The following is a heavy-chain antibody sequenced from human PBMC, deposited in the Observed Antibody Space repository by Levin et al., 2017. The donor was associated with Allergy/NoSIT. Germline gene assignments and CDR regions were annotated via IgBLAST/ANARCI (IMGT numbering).Heavy chain of an antibody. CDR3: ARDARRIDSGYDYWFDS. D-gene: IGHD5-12*01. J-gene: IGHJ5*01. CDR1: GFTLNTYS. CDR2: PFLVPPSL. V-gene: IGHV3-48*01. Sequence: GESLKISCSVSGFTLNTYSMNWVRQAPGRGLEFVSPPFLVPPSLRSAASVEGGFFISRDNAKNSFYLQMTSLRAEDTAIYYCARDARRIDSGYDYWFDSWGQGTWVTVSS.